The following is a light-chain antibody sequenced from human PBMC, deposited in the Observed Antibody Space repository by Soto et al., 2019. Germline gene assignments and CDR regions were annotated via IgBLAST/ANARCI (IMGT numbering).Light chain of an antibody. V-gene: IGKV1-39*01. CDR1: QRISKY. CDR3: QRGYRSPYS. Sequence: DIQMTQSPSSLSASVGDRITITCRASQRISKYLSGYQQKPGKAPKALIYAASSLQSGVPSRFSGSGSRTDFTLTISKLQSEDFVICHCQRGYRSPYSFGPGTRLEI. J-gene: IGKJ2*01. CDR2: AAS.